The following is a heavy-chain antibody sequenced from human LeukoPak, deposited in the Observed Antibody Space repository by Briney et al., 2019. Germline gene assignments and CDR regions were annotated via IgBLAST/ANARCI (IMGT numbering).Heavy chain of an antibody. CDR3: ARKPDYYGADY. J-gene: IGHJ4*02. V-gene: IGHV3-23*01. CDR2: IDGGGGTT. D-gene: IGHD3-10*01. Sequence: GGSLRLSCAASGFTFKLYGTSWVRQAPGKGLEWVSVIDGGGGTTYYADSVKGRFTISRDNAKHTLYLQMNSLRAEDTAVYYCARKPDYYGADYWGQGTLVTVSS. CDR1: GFTFKLYG.